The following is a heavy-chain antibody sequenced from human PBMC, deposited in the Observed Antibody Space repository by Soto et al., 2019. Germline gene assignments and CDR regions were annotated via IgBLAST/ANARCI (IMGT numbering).Heavy chain of an antibody. CDR2: INTNNGGT. V-gene: IGHV1-2*02. D-gene: IGHD3-22*01. CDR1: GYTFTGYL. Sequence: GASVKVSCKASGYTFTGYLMHWVRQAPGQGLEWMGWINTNNGGTNSAQKFQGRVTMTMDTSINTAYMELSSLRAADTALYFCARSYYYDSTGYYRTFDYWGPGTLVTVSS. CDR3: ARSYYYDSTGYYRTFDY. J-gene: IGHJ4*02.